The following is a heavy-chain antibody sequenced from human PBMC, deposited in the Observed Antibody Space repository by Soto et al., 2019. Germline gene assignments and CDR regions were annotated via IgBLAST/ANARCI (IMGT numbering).Heavy chain of an antibody. CDR3: ARGNHRWLQLWYFDL. V-gene: IGHV1-69*13. D-gene: IGHD5-12*01. CDR1: GGTFSNYP. CDR2: IIPIFGTV. Sequence: ASVKVSCKASGGTFSNYPISWVRQAPGQGLEWMGGIIPIFGTVNYAQKFQGRVTITADESTSTAYMELSSLRSEDTAVYYCARGNHRWLQLWYFDLWGRGTLVTVSS. J-gene: IGHJ2*01.